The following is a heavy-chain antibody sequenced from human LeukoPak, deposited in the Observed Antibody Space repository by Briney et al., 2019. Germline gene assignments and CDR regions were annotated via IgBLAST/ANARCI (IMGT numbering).Heavy chain of an antibody. CDR1: GGSISGYY. CDR3: ARDTYRGASDYYLSY. V-gene: IGHV4-4*07. CDR2: MYNSGSA. J-gene: IGHJ4*02. Sequence: SETLSLTCTVSGGSISGYYWSWIRQPAGKGLEWIGRMYNSGSANYNPSLKSRVSLSVDTSKNQFSLKLSSVTAADTALYYCARDTYRGASDYYLSYWGQGILVTVSS. D-gene: IGHD3-22*01.